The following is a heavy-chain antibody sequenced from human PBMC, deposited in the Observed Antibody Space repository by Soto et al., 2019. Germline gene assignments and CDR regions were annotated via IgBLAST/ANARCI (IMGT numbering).Heavy chain of an antibody. CDR2: IIPIFGTA. D-gene: IGHD3-3*01. V-gene: IGHV1-69*13. Sequence: ASVKVSCKASGGTFSSYAISWVRQAPGQGLEWMGGIIPIFGTANYAQKFQGRVTITADESTSTAYMELSSLRSEDTAVYYCARDSSITIFGVVSSPSGMDVWGKGTTVTVSS. CDR1: GGTFSSYA. CDR3: ARDSSITIFGVVSSPSGMDV. J-gene: IGHJ6*04.